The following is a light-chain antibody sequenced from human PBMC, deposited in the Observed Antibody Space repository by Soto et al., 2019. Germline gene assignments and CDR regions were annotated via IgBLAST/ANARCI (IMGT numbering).Light chain of an antibody. V-gene: IGLV2-11*01. CDR3: CSYAGSYTGV. Sequence: QSVLTQPRSVSGSPGQSVTISCTGTSSDVGGYNYVSWYQQHPGKAPKLMIYDVSKRPSGVPDRFSGSKSGNTASLTISGRQAEDESDYYCCSYAGSYTGVFGGGTKLTV. CDR1: SSDVGGYNY. CDR2: DVS. J-gene: IGLJ3*02.